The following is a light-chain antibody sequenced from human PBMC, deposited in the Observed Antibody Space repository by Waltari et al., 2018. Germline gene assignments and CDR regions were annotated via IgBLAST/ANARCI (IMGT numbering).Light chain of an antibody. Sequence: EIVLTQSPGTRSLSPGEKATLSCRASQSVRSSYLAWYQQKPGQAPRLLIYGASSRATGIPDRFSGSGSGTDFTLTISRLEPEDFAVYYCQQYGSSPGAFGGGTKVEIK. CDR3: QQYGSSPGA. V-gene: IGKV3-20*01. CDR2: GAS. J-gene: IGKJ4*01. CDR1: QSVRSSY.